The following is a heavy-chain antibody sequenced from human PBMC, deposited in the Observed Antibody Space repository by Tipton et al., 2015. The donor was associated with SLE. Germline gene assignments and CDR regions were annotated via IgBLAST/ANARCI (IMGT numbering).Heavy chain of an antibody. J-gene: IGHJ4*02. V-gene: IGHV3-72*01. CDR2: IGNKANGYTT. CDR3: VRRPDY. CDR1: GSSDFFVKNAW. Sequence: GSLRLSCAASGSSDFFVKNAWMNWVRQAPGKGLEWVGRIGNKANGYTTDYAASVKGRFSISRDDSQNSVYLQMNSLKDEDTAVYYCVRRPDYWGQGTLVIVS.